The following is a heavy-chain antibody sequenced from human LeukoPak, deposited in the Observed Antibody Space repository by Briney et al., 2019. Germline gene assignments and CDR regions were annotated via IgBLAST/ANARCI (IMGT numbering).Heavy chain of an antibody. D-gene: IGHD3-3*01. Sequence: PGGSLRLSCAASGFTFSSYAMSWVRQAPGKGLEWVSAISGSGGSTYYADPVKGRFTISRDNSKNTLYVQMNSLRAEDTAVYYCAKDRITVFGVVPDAWGKGTTVIVSS. J-gene: IGHJ6*04. CDR3: AKDRITVFGVVPDA. CDR2: ISGSGGST. V-gene: IGHV3-23*01. CDR1: GFTFSSYA.